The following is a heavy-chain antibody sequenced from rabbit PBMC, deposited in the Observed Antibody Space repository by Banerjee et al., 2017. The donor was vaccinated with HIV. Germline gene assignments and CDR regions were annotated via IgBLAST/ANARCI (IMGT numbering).Heavy chain of an antibody. CDR2: IDPVFGST. D-gene: IGHD6-1*01. CDR1: GFDFSSYG. V-gene: IGHV1S47*01. Sequence: QEQLVESGGGLVQPGGSLKLSCKASGFDFSSYGVSWVRQAPGKGLEWIGYIDPVFGSTYYASWVNGRFTISSHNAQNTLYLQLNSLTAADTATYFCVRRAGYGYPYYFNLWGPGTLVTVS. J-gene: IGHJ4*01. CDR3: VRRAGYGYPYYFNL.